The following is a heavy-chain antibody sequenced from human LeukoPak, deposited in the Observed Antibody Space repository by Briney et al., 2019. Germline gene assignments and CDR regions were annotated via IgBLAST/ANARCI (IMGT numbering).Heavy chain of an antibody. CDR3: ARVSDLMISFGGVISFFDN. CDR2: INHSGGT. Sequence: SETLSPTCTLYGDSFNDYYWSWIRQPPGKGLEWIGEINHSGGTNYNPSLWSRLTISIDTSKHQFSLRVTSVTAADTGVYFCARVSDLMISFGGVISFFDNWGQGALVTVSS. D-gene: IGHD3-16*02. CDR1: GDSFNDYY. V-gene: IGHV4-34*01. J-gene: IGHJ4*02.